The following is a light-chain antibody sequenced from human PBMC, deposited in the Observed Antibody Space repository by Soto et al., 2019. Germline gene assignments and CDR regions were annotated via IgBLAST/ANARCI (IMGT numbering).Light chain of an antibody. Sequence: DIPMTQSPSSLSASVGDRVTITCRASQTISYALNWYQQKPGKGPKLLIFAASSLQSGVPSRFSGSGSGTDFTLTISSLQPDDFATYYCQQSYSVPTFGQGTKLQIK. J-gene: IGKJ2*01. CDR1: QTISYA. CDR3: QQSYSVPT. CDR2: AAS. V-gene: IGKV1-39*01.